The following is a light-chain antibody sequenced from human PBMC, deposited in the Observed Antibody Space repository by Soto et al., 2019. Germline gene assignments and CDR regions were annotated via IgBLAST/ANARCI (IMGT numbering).Light chain of an antibody. CDR3: QQYNSYSA. Sequence: DIPMTQSPSTLSASVGDRVTITCRASQSISSWLAWYQQKPGKAPKLLIYKASSLESGVPSRFSGSGSGTEFTLTISSLQPDGFATYYCQQYNSYSAFGQGTKVEIK. J-gene: IGKJ1*01. CDR1: QSISSW. V-gene: IGKV1-5*03. CDR2: KAS.